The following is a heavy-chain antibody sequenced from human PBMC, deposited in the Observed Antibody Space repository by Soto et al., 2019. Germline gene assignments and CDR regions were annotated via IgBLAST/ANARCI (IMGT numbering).Heavy chain of an antibody. J-gene: IGHJ4*02. CDR2: IYYSGRT. D-gene: IGHD4-17*01. Sequence: PSETLSLTGSFSGSSLCSFHFSWIRQPPGKGLEWIGDIYYSGRTDYNPSLKSRVTIAVDTSKKQFSLKLNSVTAADTAVYYCASADYGRFDYWGQGTLVTVS. V-gene: IGHV4-59*01. CDR3: ASADYGRFDY. CDR1: GSSLCSFH.